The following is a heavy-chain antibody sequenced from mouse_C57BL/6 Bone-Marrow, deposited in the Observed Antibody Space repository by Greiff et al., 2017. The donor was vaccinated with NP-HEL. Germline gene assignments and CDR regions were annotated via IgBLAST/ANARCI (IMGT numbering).Heavy chain of an antibody. J-gene: IGHJ3*01. Sequence: EVKVVESGGDLVKPGGSLKLSCAASGFTFSSYGMSWVRQTPDKRLEWVATISSGGSYTYYPDSVKGRFTISRDNAKNTLYLQMSSLKSEDTAMYYCARQGGYYPAWFAYWGQGTLVTVSA. CDR3: ARQGGYYPAWFAY. V-gene: IGHV5-6*01. CDR2: ISSGGSYT. D-gene: IGHD1-1*01. CDR1: GFTFSSYG.